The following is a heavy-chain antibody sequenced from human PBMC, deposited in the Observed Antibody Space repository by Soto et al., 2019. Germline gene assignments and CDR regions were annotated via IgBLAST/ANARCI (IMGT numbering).Heavy chain of an antibody. CDR3: ASPDFAGDAFAI. V-gene: IGHV4-39*01. CDR2: MHYSGSI. Sequence: QLQLQESGPGLVKPSETLSLTCTVSGGSTSSSSYYWGWIRQPPGKGLEWIGSMHYSGSIYYNPSRTGRVTIPVDSSEKGLSLKLSSVSAAGTAVYYCASPDFAGDAFAIWGDGTMVSVSS. CDR1: GGSTSSSSYY. J-gene: IGHJ3*02.